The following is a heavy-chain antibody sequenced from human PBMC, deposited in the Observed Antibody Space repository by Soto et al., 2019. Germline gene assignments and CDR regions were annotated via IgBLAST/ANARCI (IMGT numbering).Heavy chain of an antibody. CDR1: GYTFTSYD. CDR3: ARLMLGYCSGGRCYASVPRPFDY. CDR2: MNPNSGNT. D-gene: IGHD2-15*01. V-gene: IGHV1-8*01. J-gene: IGHJ4*02. Sequence: ASVTVSCKASGYTFTSYDINWVRQATGQGLEWMGWMNPNSGNTGYAQKFQGRVTMTRNTSISTAYMELSSLRSEDTAVYYCARLMLGYCSGGRCYASVPRPFDYWGQGTLVTVSS.